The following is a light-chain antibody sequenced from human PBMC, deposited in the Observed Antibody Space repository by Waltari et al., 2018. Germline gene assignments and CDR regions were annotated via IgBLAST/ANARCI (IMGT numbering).Light chain of an antibody. CDR2: GAS. CDR3: QHYSNWPLT. Sequence: EIVLTQSPVTLSLSPGERATLSCRASQSVSSSLAWYQQKPGQTPRLLIYGASSRATGIPDRLSGSGSGTDFTLTISSLESEDFAVYYCQHYSNWPLTFGGGTKVEIK. J-gene: IGKJ4*01. CDR1: QSVSSS. V-gene: IGKV3-15*01.